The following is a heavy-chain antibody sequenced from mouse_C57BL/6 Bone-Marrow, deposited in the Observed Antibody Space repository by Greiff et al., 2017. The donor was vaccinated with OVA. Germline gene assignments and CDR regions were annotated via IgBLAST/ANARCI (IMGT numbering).Heavy chain of an antibody. Sequence: QVQLQQSGAELVRPGTSVKVSCKASGYAFTNYLIEWVKQRPGQGLEWIGVINPGSGGTNYNEKFKGKATLTADKSSSTAYMQLSSLTSEDSAVYFCARDGSSYTYWGQGTTRTVSS. CDR2: INPGSGGT. V-gene: IGHV1-54*01. CDR3: ARDGSSYTY. D-gene: IGHD1-1*01. CDR1: GYAFTNYL. J-gene: IGHJ2*01.